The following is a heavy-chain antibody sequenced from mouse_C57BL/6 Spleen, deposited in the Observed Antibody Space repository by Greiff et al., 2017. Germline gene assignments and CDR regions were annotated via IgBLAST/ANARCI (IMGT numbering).Heavy chain of an antibody. CDR2: ISDGGSYT. J-gene: IGHJ2*01. D-gene: IGHD1-1*01. CDR3: ARERGLHYYGSSSLYYFDY. Sequence: EVKVVESGGGLVKPGGSLKLSCAASGFTFSSYAMSWVRQTPEKRLEWVATISDGGSYTYYPDNVKGRFTISRDNAKNNLYLQMSHLKSEDTAMYYCARERGLHYYGSSSLYYFDYWGQGTTLTVSS. V-gene: IGHV5-4*01. CDR1: GFTFSSYA.